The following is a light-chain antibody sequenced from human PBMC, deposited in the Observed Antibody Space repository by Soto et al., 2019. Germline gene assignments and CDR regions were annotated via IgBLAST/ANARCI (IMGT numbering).Light chain of an antibody. J-gene: IGLJ3*02. CDR2: RNY. V-gene: IGLV1-47*01. CDR1: RSNIGAGYD. CDR3: AVWDDSLRGWV. Sequence: QSVLTQPPSVSGAPGQRVTISCTGSRSNIGAGYDVHWYQQLPGTAPKLLIYRNYQRPSGVPDRFSGSKSGSSASLAISGLRSEDEADYYCAVWDDSLRGWVFGGGTKLTVL.